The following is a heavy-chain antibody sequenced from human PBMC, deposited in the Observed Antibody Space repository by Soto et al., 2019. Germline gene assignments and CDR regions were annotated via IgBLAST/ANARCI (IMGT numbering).Heavy chain of an antibody. Sequence: SETLSLTCTVSGSSIRSYYWSWIRQSPEKGLEWIGYIYHSGSTNYNPSLKSRVTMSIDASRNHFSLQLRSVTAADTAVYYCARLPPIIAYINYFDPWGQGTPVTVSS. V-gene: IGHV4-59*08. CDR2: IYHSGST. CDR3: ARLPPIIAYINYFDP. D-gene: IGHD4-4*01. J-gene: IGHJ5*02. CDR1: GSSIRSYY.